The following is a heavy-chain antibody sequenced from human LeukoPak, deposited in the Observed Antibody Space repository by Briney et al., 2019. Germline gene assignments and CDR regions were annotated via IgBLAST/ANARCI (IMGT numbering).Heavy chain of an antibody. D-gene: IGHD6-19*01. CDR1: GYTFTGYY. Sequence: VASVKVSCKASGYTFTGYYMHWVRQAPGQGLVWMGWINPNSGGTNYAQKFQGRVTMTRDTSISTAYMELSRLRSDDTAVYYCARERGIYSSGYGRQTYYYYGMDVWGQGTTVTVSS. J-gene: IGHJ6*02. CDR3: ARERGIYSSGYGRQTYYYYGMDV. V-gene: IGHV1-2*02. CDR2: INPNSGGT.